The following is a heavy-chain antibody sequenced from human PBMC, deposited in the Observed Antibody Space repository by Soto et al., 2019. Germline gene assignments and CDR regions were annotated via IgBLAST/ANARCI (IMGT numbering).Heavy chain of an antibody. CDR2: INHTGTS. V-gene: IGHV4-34*01. J-gene: IGHJ5*02. Sequence: QVQLQPWGAGLLKPSETLSLSCAISDASFGGYYWTWLRQPPGKGLEWIGEINHTGTSTYNPSLKSRVNMSIDTSQKHFSLNMTSVTAADTAVYYCAKGRRRRFPWFDPWGQGTLVTVSS. CDR3: AKGRRRRFPWFDP. CDR1: DASFGGYY. D-gene: IGHD3-10*01.